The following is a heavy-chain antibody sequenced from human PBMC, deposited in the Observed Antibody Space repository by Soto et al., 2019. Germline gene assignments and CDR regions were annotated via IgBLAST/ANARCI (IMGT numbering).Heavy chain of an antibody. J-gene: IGHJ4*02. CDR1: GESISSGGYY. V-gene: IGHV4-31*03. D-gene: IGHD6-6*01. CDR3: ARASSSSSAADY. Sequence: QVQLQESGPGLVKASQTLSLICSVSGESISSGGYYWSWIRHHPGKGLEWIGYIYDIESAYYNPSLKSRVTISMDTSKNHFAMKLSSVTAADTAVYYCARASSSSSAADYWGQGTLITVSS. CDR2: IYDIESA.